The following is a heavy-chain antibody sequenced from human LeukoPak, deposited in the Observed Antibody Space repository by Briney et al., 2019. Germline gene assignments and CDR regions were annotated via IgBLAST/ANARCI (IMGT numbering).Heavy chain of an antibody. D-gene: IGHD6-13*01. CDR3: AKDEGYSSSWYWGVFDY. Sequence: GGSLRLSCAASGFTFSSYGMSWVRQAPGKGLEWVSAISGSGGSTYYADSVKGRFTISRDNSKNTLYLQMNSLRAEDTAVYYCAKDEGYSSSWYWGVFDYWGQGTLVTVSS. J-gene: IGHJ4*02. CDR2: ISGSGGST. CDR1: GFTFSSYG. V-gene: IGHV3-23*01.